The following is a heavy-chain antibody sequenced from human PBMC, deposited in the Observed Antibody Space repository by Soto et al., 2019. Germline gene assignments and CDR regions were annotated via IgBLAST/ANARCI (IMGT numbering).Heavy chain of an antibody. V-gene: IGHV1-69*02. Sequence: QVQLVQSGAEVKKPGSSEKVSCKASGGTFSSYTISWVRQAPGQGLEWMGRIIPILGIANYAQKFQGRVTITADKSTSTAYMELSSLRSEDTAVYYCARTARDYVWGSYRPFDYWGQGTLVTVSS. J-gene: IGHJ4*02. D-gene: IGHD3-16*02. CDR2: IIPILGIA. CDR3: ARTARDYVWGSYRPFDY. CDR1: GGTFSSYT.